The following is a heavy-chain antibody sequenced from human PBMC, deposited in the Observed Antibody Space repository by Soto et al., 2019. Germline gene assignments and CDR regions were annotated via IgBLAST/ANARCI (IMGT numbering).Heavy chain of an antibody. CDR1: GYTFTGYY. CDR3: AAGFGTMVRGVMGGPDY. CDR2: INPNSGGT. V-gene: IGHV1-2*02. Sequence: ASVKVSCKASGYTFTGYYMHWVRQAPGQGLEWMGWINPNSGGTNYAQKFQGRVTMTRDTSISTAYMELSRLRSDDTAVYYCAAGFGTMVRGVMGGPDYWGQGTLVTVSS. D-gene: IGHD3-10*01. J-gene: IGHJ4*02.